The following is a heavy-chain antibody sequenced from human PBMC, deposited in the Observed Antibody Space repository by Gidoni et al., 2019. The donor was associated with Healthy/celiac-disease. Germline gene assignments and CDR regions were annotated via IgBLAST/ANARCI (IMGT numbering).Heavy chain of an antibody. V-gene: IGHV4-59*01. CDR1: GCSISSYY. J-gene: IGHJ4*02. Sequence: QVQLQESGPGLVKPSETLSLTCTVSGCSISSYYWSWIRQPPGKGLEWIGYIYYSGSTNYNPSLKSRVTISVDTSKNQFSLKLSSVTAADTAVYYCARDAAAAGFDYWGQGTLVTVSS. CDR3: ARDAAAAGFDY. CDR2: IYYSGST. D-gene: IGHD6-13*01.